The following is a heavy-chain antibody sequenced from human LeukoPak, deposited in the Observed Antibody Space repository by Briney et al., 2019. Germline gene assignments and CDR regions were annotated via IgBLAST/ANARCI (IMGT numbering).Heavy chain of an antibody. Sequence: ASVKVSCKASGYTFTDYFMHWVRQAPGQGLEWMGWINPNSGGTHYAQKFQGRVTMTRDTSISTAYMELSRLRSDDTAVYYCARDPGYSSPRGDYWGQGTLVAVSS. CDR2: INPNSGGT. J-gene: IGHJ4*02. CDR1: GYTFTDYF. D-gene: IGHD5-18*01. CDR3: ARDPGYSSPRGDY. V-gene: IGHV1-2*02.